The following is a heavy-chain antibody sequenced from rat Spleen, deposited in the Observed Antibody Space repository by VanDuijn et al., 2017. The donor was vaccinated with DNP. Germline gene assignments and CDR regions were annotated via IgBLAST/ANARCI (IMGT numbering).Heavy chain of an antibody. Sequence: EVQLVESGGGLVQPGRSMKLSCAASGFTFSSFPMAWVRQAPTKGLEWVATISTSGGSTYYRDSVKGRFTISRDNAKSTLYLQMNSLRSEDTATYYCTRDRVTTVGFDYWGQGVMVTVSS. CDR3: TRDRVTTVGFDY. J-gene: IGHJ2*01. CDR2: ISTSGGST. CDR1: GFTFSSFP. D-gene: IGHD1-1*01. V-gene: IGHV5-46*01.